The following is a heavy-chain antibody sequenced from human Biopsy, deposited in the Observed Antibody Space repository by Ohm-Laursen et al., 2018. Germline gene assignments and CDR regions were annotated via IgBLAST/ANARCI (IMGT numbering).Heavy chain of an antibody. V-gene: IGHV4-34*01. D-gene: IGHD3-16*01. CDR1: GGSFSGYY. CDR2: INHRGST. J-gene: IGHJ6*02. CDR3: ARAVDYYDPYYYYGLDV. Sequence: PSETLSLTCAVYGGSFSGYYWSWIRQPPGKGLEWIGEINHRGSTNYNPSLKSRVTISVDTSKNQFSLKLRSVTAADTAVYYCARAVDYYDPYYYYGLDVWGQGTTVTDSS.